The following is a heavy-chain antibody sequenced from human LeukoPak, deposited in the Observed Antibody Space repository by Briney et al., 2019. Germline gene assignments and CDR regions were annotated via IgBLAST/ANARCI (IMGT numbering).Heavy chain of an antibody. Sequence: GGSLRLSCAASGFTFSKYWMRWVRQAPGKGLEWVASIDKDGSEKRYVDSVKGRFTISRDNAKNSLYLCMNSLRVEDTAVYFCARASRSTSSECWGQGTLVTVSS. D-gene: IGHD6-6*01. CDR3: ARASRSTSSEC. J-gene: IGHJ1*01. V-gene: IGHV3-7*01. CDR2: IDKDGSEK. CDR1: GFTFSKYW.